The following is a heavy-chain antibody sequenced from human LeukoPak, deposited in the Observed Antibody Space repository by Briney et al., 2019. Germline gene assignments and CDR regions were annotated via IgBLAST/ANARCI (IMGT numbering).Heavy chain of an antibody. CDR3: ARGFGSSGYYPYYFDY. J-gene: IGHJ4*02. D-gene: IGHD3-22*01. V-gene: IGHV3-21*01. CDR2: ISSSSSYI. CDR1: GFTFSSYS. Sequence: GGSLRLSCAASGFTFSSYSMNWVRQAPGKGLEWVSSISSSSSYIYYADSVKGRFTISRDNAKNSLYLQMNSLRAEDTAVYYCARGFGSSGYYPYYFDYWGQGTLATVSS.